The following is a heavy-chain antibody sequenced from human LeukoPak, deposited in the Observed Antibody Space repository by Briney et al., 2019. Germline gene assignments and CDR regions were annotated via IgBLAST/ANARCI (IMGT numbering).Heavy chain of an antibody. CDR2: ISGYNGAT. V-gene: IGHV1-18*01. J-gene: IGHJ3*02. CDR3: ARDXLXVSXGWYRENTFDI. Sequence: ASVKVSCKASGYIFTTYGINWVRQAPGQGLEWMGWISGYNGATNYAQNFQGRVTMTTDTSTSTAYMELRSLRSDETAVYYCARDXLXVSXGWYRENTFDIWGQGTLVTVSS. D-gene: IGHD6-19*01. CDR1: GYIFTTYG.